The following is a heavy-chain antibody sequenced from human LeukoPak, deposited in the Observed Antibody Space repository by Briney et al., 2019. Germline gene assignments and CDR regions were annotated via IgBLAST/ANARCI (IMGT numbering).Heavy chain of an antibody. CDR3: ASTPGYCSSTSCYSPSQGAFDI. Sequence: SETLSLTCTVSGYSISSGYYWGWIRQPPGKGLEWIGSIYHSGSTYYNPSLKSRVTISVDTSKNQFSLKLSSVTAADTAVYYCASTPGYCSSTSCYSPSQGAFDIWGQGTMVTVSS. D-gene: IGHD2-2*01. CDR2: IYHSGST. V-gene: IGHV4-38-2*02. CDR1: GYSISSGYY. J-gene: IGHJ3*02.